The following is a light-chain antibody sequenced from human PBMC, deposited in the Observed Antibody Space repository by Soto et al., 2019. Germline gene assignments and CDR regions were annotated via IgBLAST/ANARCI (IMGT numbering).Light chain of an antibody. CDR1: EHVGNN. J-gene: IGKJ1*01. CDR2: ATS. V-gene: IGKV3-15*01. CDR3: QQYNNWPQT. Sequence: EFVMTQSPATLSVSPGERATLSCRASEHVGNNLAWYQQKPGQAPRLLIYATSSRATDVPARFSGSGSGTDFTLTISSLQSEDFAGYYCQQYNNWPQTFGQGTKVEIK.